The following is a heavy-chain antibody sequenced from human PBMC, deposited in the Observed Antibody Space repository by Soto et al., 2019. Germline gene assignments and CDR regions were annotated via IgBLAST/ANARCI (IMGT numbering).Heavy chain of an antibody. V-gene: IGHV1-69*02. Sequence: QVQLVQSGAEVKKPGSSVKVSCRATGGPFSSYTFTWVRQASGQGLEWMGRIIPVLGLANYAQKFQDRVTITADNSTGTVYMQLRGLISEDTAVYYCARSGWGRPSGKWGQGSLVTVSS. D-gene: IGHD6-25*01. CDR3: ARSGWGRPSGK. CDR1: GGPFSSYT. CDR2: IIPVLGLA. J-gene: IGHJ4*01.